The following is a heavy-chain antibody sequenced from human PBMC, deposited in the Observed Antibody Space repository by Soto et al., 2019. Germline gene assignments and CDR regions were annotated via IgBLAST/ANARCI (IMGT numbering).Heavy chain of an antibody. Sequence: GGSLRLSCAASGFTFSDYYMSWIRQAPGKGLEWVSYISSSGSTIYYADSVKGRFTISRDNAKNSLYLQMNSLRAEDTAVYYCAGYTRYCSSTSCYACDYWGQGTLVTVSS. CDR2: ISSSGSTI. D-gene: IGHD2-2*01. CDR1: GFTFSDYY. CDR3: AGYTRYCSSTSCYACDY. J-gene: IGHJ4*02. V-gene: IGHV3-11*01.